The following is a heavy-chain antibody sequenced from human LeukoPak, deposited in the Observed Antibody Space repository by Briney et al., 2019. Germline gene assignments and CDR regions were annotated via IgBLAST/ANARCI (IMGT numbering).Heavy chain of an antibody. Sequence: ASQTLSLTCAISGDSVSSNSAAWNWIRQSPSRGLEWLGRTYYRSGWNTDYAVSVNSRITINPDTSKNHFSLHLNSVTPEDTAVYYCARDDGRGWSSFDFWGQGTLVTVSS. CDR1: GDSVSSNSAA. V-gene: IGHV6-1*01. CDR2: TYYRSGWNT. J-gene: IGHJ4*02. CDR3: ARDDGRGWSSFDF. D-gene: IGHD6-19*01.